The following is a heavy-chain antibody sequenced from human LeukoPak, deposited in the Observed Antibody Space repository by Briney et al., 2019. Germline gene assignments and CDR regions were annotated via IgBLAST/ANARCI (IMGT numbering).Heavy chain of an antibody. CDR3: AKVTGIAAAGPFDY. D-gene: IGHD6-13*01. Sequence: GRSLRLSCAASGFTFDDYAMHWVRQAPGKGLEWGSGISWNSGSIGYADSVRGRFTISRDNAKNSLYLQMNSLRAEDTALYYCAKVTGIAAAGPFDYWGQGTLVTVSS. CDR2: ISWNSGSI. V-gene: IGHV3-9*01. CDR1: GFTFDDYA. J-gene: IGHJ4*02.